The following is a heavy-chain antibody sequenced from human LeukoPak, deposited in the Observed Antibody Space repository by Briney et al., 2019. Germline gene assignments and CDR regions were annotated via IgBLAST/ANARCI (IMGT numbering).Heavy chain of an antibody. CDR3: ASGIAAAGRYFDY. CDR1: GGSFSGYY. J-gene: IGHJ4*02. V-gene: IGHV4-34*01. CDR2: INHSGST. Sequence: SETLSLTCAVYGGSFSGYYWSWIRQPPGKGLEWIGEINHSGSTNYNPSLKSRVTISVDTSKNQFSLKLSSVTAADTAVYYCASGIAAAGRYFDYWGQGTLVTVSS. D-gene: IGHD6-13*01.